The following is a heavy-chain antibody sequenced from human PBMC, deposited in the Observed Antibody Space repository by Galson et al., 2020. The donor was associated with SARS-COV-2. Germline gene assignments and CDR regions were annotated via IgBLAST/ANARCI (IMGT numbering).Heavy chain of an antibody. D-gene: IGHD2-15*01. CDR3: TKCVVDPGLNYYYMDV. Sequence: ASVKVSCKKSGYSFTSDDINWVRQAPGQGLEWMGWMNPRSGNTGYAEKFQGRVTMTRDTFTDTAYMELRSLTFDDTAIYYCTKCVVDPGLNYYYMDVWGQRTTVTVSS. CDR1: GYSFTSDD. V-gene: IGHV1-8*01. CDR2: MNPRSGNT. J-gene: IGHJ6*03.